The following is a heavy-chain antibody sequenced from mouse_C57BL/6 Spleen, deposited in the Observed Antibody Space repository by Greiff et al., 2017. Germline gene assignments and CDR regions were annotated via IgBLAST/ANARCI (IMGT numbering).Heavy chain of an antibody. CDR2: SRNKDTGYTK. Sequence: EVQRVESGGGLVQPGGSLSLSCAASGFTFTDYYMSWVRQPPGKALEWLGFSRNKDTGYTKEYSASVKVRFTISRDNSQSIFYLQMNALGDEDSATDYCASPYYYVSSYGFAYWGQGTLVTVSA. J-gene: IGHJ3*01. D-gene: IGHD1-1*01. CDR1: GFTFTDYY. V-gene: IGHV7-3*01. CDR3: ASPYYYVSSYGFAY.